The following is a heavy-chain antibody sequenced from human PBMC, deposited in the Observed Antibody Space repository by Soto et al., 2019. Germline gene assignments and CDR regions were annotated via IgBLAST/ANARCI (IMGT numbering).Heavy chain of an antibody. V-gene: IGHV4-39*01. CDR2: VSYSGST. D-gene: IGHD3-10*01. Sequence: SETLSLTCTVSGGSISSSGSYWGWIRQPPGKGLEWIGTVSYSGSTYYNPSFNSRVAISLDTSKNQFSLNLGSVTATDTALYYCTRRYSYGSGKYAVDVWGHGTTGTVSS. CDR1: GGSISSSGSY. J-gene: IGHJ6*02. CDR3: TRRYSYGSGKYAVDV.